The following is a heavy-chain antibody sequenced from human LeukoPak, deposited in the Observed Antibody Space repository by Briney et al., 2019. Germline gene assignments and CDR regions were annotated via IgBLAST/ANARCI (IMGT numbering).Heavy chain of an antibody. Sequence: GASVKGSCKTSGYTFTNYYIHWVRQAPGQGLEWMGINNPGDGTTSYAQKFQGRVTMTRDTSTSTVYMELSSLRSDDTDTAVYYCARHDLPGRSPFDYWGQGTLVTVSS. CDR3: ARHDLPGRSPFDY. CDR2: NNPGDGTT. D-gene: IGHD2-15*01. V-gene: IGHV1-46*01. CDR1: GYTFTNYY. J-gene: IGHJ4*02.